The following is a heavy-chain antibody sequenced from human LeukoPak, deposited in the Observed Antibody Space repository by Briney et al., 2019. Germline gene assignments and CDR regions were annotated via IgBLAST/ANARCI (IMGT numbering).Heavy chain of an antibody. CDR3: ARQEYSGSYLDS. CDR2: INPGDSDT. J-gene: IGHJ4*02. Sequence: GESLKISCKTSGYNFTTYWIVWVRRMPGKGLEWMGIINPGDSDTRYSPSFQGQVTISADKSISTAYLLWSSLKASDTAIYYCARQEYSGSYLDSWGQGTLVTVSS. D-gene: IGHD1-26*01. CDR1: GYNFTTYW. V-gene: IGHV5-51*01.